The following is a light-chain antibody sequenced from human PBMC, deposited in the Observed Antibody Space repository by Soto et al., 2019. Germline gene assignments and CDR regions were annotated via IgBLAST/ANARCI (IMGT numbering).Light chain of an antibody. CDR3: LQYHTYPWT. J-gene: IGKJ1*01. CDR2: TVF. CDR1: QAFTNY. V-gene: IGKV1-8*01. Sequence: IRMTQSPSSLSAPTGDTVTITCRASQAFTNYLAWYQQKPGEAPKLLIHTVFILQTGVPSRFSGSGSGTDFTLTISYLQSEDFATYYCLQYHTYPWTFGQGTKVEI.